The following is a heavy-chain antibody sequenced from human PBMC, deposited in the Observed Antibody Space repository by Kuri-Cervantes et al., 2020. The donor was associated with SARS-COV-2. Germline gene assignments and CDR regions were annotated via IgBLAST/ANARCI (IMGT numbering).Heavy chain of an antibody. V-gene: IGHV3-74*03. CDR3: ARGRWELTPFDY. CDR2: VNSGGSNT. CDR1: GFTFSDYW. D-gene: IGHD1-26*01. J-gene: IGHJ4*02. Sequence: GGSLRLSCAASGFTFSDYWMHWVRQGPGKGLQWVARVNSGGSNTMYADSVKGRFTVSRDNTKNTLYLQMDSLRVDDTAVYYCARGRWELTPFDYWGEGTLVTVSS.